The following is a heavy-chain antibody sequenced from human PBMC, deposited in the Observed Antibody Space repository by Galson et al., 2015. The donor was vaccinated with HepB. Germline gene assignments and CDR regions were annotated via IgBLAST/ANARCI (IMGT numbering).Heavy chain of an antibody. CDR2: ISSSSSYI. V-gene: IGHV3-21*01. CDR1: GFTFSSYS. Sequence: SLRLSCAASGFTFSSYSMNWVRQAPGKGLEWVSSISSSSSYIYYADSVKGRFTISRDNAKNSLYLQMNSLRAEDTAVYYCARERVDIVATTGGALDYWGQGTLVTVSS. J-gene: IGHJ4*02. CDR3: ARERVDIVATTGGALDY. D-gene: IGHD5-12*01.